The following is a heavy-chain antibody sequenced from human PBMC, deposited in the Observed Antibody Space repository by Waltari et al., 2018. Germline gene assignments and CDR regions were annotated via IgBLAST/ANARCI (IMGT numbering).Heavy chain of an antibody. CDR2: ITGSGGST. Sequence: EVQLLESGGGLVQPGGSLRLSCAASGFTFSNYGMSWVRRAPGKGLERVSAITGSGGSTYSADSLKGRFTISRDNSKNTLYLQMNSQRAEDTAVYYCARKAAPGTDSWSQGTLVTVSS. D-gene: IGHD6-13*01. CDR1: GFTFSNYG. J-gene: IGHJ4*02. CDR3: ARKAAPGTDS. V-gene: IGHV3-23*01.